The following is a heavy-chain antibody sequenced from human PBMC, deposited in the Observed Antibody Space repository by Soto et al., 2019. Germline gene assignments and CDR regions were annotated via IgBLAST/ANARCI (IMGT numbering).Heavy chain of an antibody. J-gene: IGHJ5*02. Sequence: SETLSLTCTVSGGSIISYYWSWILQPPWKGLEWIGYIYYSGSTNYNPSLKSRVTISVDTSKNQFSLKLSSVTAADTAVYYCARVKVVIAAAGMINWFDPWGQGTLVTVS. CDR3: ARVKVVIAAAGMINWFDP. V-gene: IGHV4-59*01. CDR2: IYYSGST. D-gene: IGHD6-13*01. CDR1: GGSIISYY.